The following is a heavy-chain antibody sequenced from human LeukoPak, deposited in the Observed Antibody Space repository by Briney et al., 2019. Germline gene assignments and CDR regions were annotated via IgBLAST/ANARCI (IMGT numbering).Heavy chain of an antibody. Sequence: GGSLRLSCAASGYTFSSYWMSWVRQAPGKGLEWMANINQDGSEKYYVDSVKGRFTISRDNAKNSLYLQMSSLRAEDTAVYYCARDGGIAVAPADWGQGTLVTVSS. J-gene: IGHJ4*02. CDR1: GYTFSSYW. CDR2: INQDGSEK. D-gene: IGHD2-2*01. V-gene: IGHV3-7*01. CDR3: ARDGGIAVAPAD.